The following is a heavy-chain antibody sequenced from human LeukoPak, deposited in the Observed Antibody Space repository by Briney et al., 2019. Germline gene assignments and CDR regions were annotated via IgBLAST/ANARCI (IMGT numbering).Heavy chain of an antibody. Sequence: SETLSLTCTVSGGSLTSTYYFWGWIRQPPGKGLEWIGSISHTGSTYYNPSLKSRVTISVDTSMNQFSLKLSSVTAADTAVYYCARATVVTPRFDPWGQGTLVTVSS. D-gene: IGHD4-23*01. CDR1: GGSLTSTYYF. CDR2: ISHTGST. V-gene: IGHV4-39*07. J-gene: IGHJ5*02. CDR3: ARATVVTPRFDP.